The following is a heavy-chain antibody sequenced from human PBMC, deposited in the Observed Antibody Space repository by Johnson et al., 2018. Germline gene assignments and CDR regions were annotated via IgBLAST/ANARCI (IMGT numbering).Heavy chain of an antibody. D-gene: IGHD6-19*01. CDR2: ISYDGSNK. V-gene: IGHV3-30*18. CDR1: GFTFSSYG. Sequence: QVQLVESGGGVVQPGRSLRLSCAASGFTFSSYGMHWVRQAPGKGLEWVAVISYDGSNKYYADPVKGRFPISRDNSKNPLYLQMNSLRAEDTAVYYCAKDLISSGQPLGRAFESWGQGTMVTVSS. CDR3: AKDLISSGQPLGRAFES. J-gene: IGHJ3*02.